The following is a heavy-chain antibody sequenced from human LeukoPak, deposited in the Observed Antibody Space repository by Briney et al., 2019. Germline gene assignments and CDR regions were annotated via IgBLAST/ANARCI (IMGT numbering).Heavy chain of an antibody. J-gene: IGHJ4*02. Sequence: GGSLRLSCAASGFTFTNHGMHWVRQAPGKGLDWVAFVRYDGNNPYYSASVKGRFTISRDNSKNTVLLQMNNLRLEDAAVYYCARGSRYGDYPYYCDFWGQGTLVTVSS. CDR2: VRYDGNNP. D-gene: IGHD4-17*01. CDR3: ARGSRYGDYPYYCDF. CDR1: GFTFTNHG. V-gene: IGHV3-30*02.